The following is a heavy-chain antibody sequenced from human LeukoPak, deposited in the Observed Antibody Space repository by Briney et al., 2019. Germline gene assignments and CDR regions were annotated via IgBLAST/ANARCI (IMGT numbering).Heavy chain of an antibody. CDR2: IWYDGSNK. Sequence: GGSLILSCAASGFTFSSYGMHWVRQEPGKGLEGGAVIWYDGSNKYYADSVKGRFTISRDNSKNTLYLQMNSLRAEDTAVYYCAKDRGWQEFDYWGQGTLVTVSS. CDR1: GFTFSSYG. CDR3: AKDRGWQEFDY. J-gene: IGHJ4*02. D-gene: IGHD2-15*01. V-gene: IGHV3-33*06.